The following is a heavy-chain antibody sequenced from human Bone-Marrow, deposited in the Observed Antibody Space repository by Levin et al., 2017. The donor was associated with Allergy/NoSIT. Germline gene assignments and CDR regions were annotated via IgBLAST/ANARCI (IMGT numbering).Heavy chain of an antibody. CDR2: FSPDDSDI. CDR1: GYSFTNYK. Sequence: PGESLKISCQGSGYSFTNYKIGWVRQMPGKGLEWMGTFSPDDSDITYTPSFQGQVTISADKSISTAYLQWSSLKASDTAMYFCARRGLYDASGFDYWGQGTLVTVSS. D-gene: IGHD3-22*01. CDR3: ARRGLYDASGFDY. J-gene: IGHJ4*02. V-gene: IGHV5-51*01.